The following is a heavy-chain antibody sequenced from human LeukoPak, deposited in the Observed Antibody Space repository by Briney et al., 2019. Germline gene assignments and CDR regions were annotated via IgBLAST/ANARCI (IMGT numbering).Heavy chain of an antibody. CDR1: GFTFDDYA. CDR3: ARVGGWSYYYYGMDV. D-gene: IGHD6-19*01. CDR2: ISWNSGTI. Sequence: GGSLRLSCAASGFTFDDYAMHWVRQGPGKGLEWVSGISWNSGTIGYADSVKGRFTISRDNAKNSLYLQMSSLRAEDTAVYYCARVGGWSYYYYGMDVWGQGTTVTVSS. J-gene: IGHJ6*02. V-gene: IGHV3-9*01.